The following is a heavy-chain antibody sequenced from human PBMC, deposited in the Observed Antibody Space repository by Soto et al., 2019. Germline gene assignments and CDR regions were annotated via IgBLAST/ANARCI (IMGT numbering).Heavy chain of an antibody. D-gene: IGHD1-26*01. CDR1: GYTFTGYG. J-gene: IGHJ6*02. CDR2: ISAYNGNT. Sequence: ASVKVSCKASGYTFTGYGISWVRQAPGQGLEWMGWISAYNGNTNYAQKLQGRVTLTTDTSTSTAYMELRSLRSDDTAVYYCAREDSGSYYYYYGMDVWGQGTTVTVSS. V-gene: IGHV1-18*01. CDR3: AREDSGSYYYYYGMDV.